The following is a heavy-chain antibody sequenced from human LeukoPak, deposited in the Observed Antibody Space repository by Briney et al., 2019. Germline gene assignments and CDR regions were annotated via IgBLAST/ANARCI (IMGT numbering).Heavy chain of an antibody. D-gene: IGHD1-26*01. CDR1: GFTFSSYG. V-gene: IGHV3-30*02. CDR2: IWYYESNK. CDR3: VKDTGRASNWL. J-gene: IGHJ4*02. Sequence: PGRTLRLSCAASGFTFSSYGMHWVCQAPRQGLERVAFIWYYESNKYYADPSKGRFTISRDNSKNTQYLQMKSLTAEATAAYYCVKDTGRASNWLWGQGTLVTVSS.